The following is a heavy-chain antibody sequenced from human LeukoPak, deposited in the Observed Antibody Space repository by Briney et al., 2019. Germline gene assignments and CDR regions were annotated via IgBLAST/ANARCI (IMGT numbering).Heavy chain of an antibody. J-gene: IGHJ4*02. CDR3: ARARFGYNRGPFDY. Sequence: GGSLRLSCAASGFIFSSYAMHWVRQAPGKGLEWVAFISYDGSNKHYAEPVQGRFTISRDNSKNTLYLQMNGLRPEDTAVYYCARARFGYNRGPFDYWGQGILVTVSS. CDR2: ISYDGSNK. CDR1: GFIFSSYA. V-gene: IGHV3-30-3*01. D-gene: IGHD5-24*01.